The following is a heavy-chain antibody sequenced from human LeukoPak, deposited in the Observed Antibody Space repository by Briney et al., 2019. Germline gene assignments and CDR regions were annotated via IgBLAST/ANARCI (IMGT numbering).Heavy chain of an antibody. CDR2: IYSGGST. D-gene: IGHD5-24*01. J-gene: IGHJ4*02. V-gene: IGHV3-53*01. Sequence: GGSLRLSCAASGFTVSSNYMSWVRQAPGEGLEWVSVIYSGGSTYYADSVKGRFTISRDNSKNTLYLQMNSLRAEDTAVYYCARGRRDGYNQYYFDYWGQGTLVTVSS. CDR3: ARGRRDGYNQYYFDY. CDR1: GFTVSSNY.